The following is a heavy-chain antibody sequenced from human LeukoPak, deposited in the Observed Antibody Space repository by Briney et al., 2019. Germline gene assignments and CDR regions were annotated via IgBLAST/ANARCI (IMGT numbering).Heavy chain of an antibody. CDR3: ASMNYYDSSGYPAY. CDR2: ISSSSSYI. Sequence: GGSLRLSCAASGFTFSSYSMNWVSQAPGKGLEWVSSISSSSSYIYYADSVKGRFTISRDNAKNSLYLQMNSLRAEDTAVYYCASMNYYDSSGYPAYWGQGTLVTVSS. CDR1: GFTFSSYS. D-gene: IGHD3-22*01. V-gene: IGHV3-21*01. J-gene: IGHJ4*02.